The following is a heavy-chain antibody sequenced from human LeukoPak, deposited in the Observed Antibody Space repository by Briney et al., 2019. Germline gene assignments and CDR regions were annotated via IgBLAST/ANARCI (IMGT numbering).Heavy chain of an antibody. D-gene: IGHD3-22*01. J-gene: IGHJ4*02. CDR3: ARGTYYYDSRGDQGDY. CDR1: GFTLSDYA. V-gene: IGHV3-21*01. CDR2: ISSSSTYI. Sequence: GGSLRLSCAASGFTLSDYAMNWVRQAPGKGLEWVSSISSSSTYIYYADSVKGRFTISRDNAKNALYLQMNGLRADDTAIYYCARGTYYYDSRGDQGDYWGQGTLVTVSS.